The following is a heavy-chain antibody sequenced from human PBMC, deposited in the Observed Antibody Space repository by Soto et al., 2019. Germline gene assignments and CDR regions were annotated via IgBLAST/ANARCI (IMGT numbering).Heavy chain of an antibody. D-gene: IGHD3-10*01. V-gene: IGHV3-15*01. J-gene: IGHJ4*02. CDR2: IKSRTDGGTT. Sequence: PGGALRRSCAASGFTFSNAWMSWVRQAPGKGLEWVGRIKSRTDGGTTDYAAPVKGRFTISRDDSKNTLYLQMNSLKTEDTAVYYCTRKPVLLWFGELFSHEGPFDYWGQGTLVTSPQ. CDR1: GFTFSNAW. CDR3: TRKPVLLWFGELFSHEGPFDY.